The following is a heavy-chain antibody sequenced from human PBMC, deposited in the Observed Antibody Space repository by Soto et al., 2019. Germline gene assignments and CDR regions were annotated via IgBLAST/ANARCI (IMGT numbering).Heavy chain of an antibody. D-gene: IGHD3-10*01. J-gene: IGHJ6*02. CDR1: GGSFSGYY. CDR2: INHSGST. CDR3: ASSAITMVRGVIFPYYYYYGMDV. V-gene: IGHV4-34*01. Sequence: SETLSLTCAVYGGSFSGYYWSWIRQPPGKXLEWIGEINHSGSTNYNPSLKSRVTISVDTSRNQFSLKLSSVTAADTAVYYCASSAITMVRGVIFPYYYYYGMDVWGQGTTVTVSS.